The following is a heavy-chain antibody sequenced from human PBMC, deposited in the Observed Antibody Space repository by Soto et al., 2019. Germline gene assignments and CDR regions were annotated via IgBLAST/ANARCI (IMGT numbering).Heavy chain of an antibody. V-gene: IGHV4-59*01. CDR1: GGSISSYY. CDR2: IYYSGGT. CDR3: ARERLRSGGSFDY. D-gene: IGHD2-15*01. J-gene: IGHJ4*02. Sequence: SETLSLTCTVSGGSISSYYWSWIRQPPGKGLEWIGYIYYSGGTNYNPSLKSRVTISVDTSKNQFSLKLSSVTAADTAVYYCARERLRSGGSFDYWGQGTLVTAPQ.